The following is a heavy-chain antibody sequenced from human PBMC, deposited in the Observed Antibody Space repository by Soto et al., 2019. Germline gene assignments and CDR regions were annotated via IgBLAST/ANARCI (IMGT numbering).Heavy chain of an antibody. D-gene: IGHD3-10*01. CDR1: GFTFSSYA. CDR3: ASRGPKYGSGSYRMLVV. V-gene: IGHV3-23*01. J-gene: IGHJ6*04. CDR2: ISGSGGST. Sequence: PGGPLRLSCAASGFTFSSYAMSWVRQAPGKGLEWVSAISGSGGSTYYADSVKGRFTISRDNSKNTLYLQMNSLRAEDTAVYYCASRGPKYGSGSYRMLVVWGKGTTVTVSS.